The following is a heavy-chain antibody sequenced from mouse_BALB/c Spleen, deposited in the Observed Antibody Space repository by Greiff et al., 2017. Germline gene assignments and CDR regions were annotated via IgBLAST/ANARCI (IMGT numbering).Heavy chain of an antibody. CDR2: IYPSDSYT. J-gene: IGHJ4*01. CDR3: TRIGWDRDYYAMDY. CDR1: GYTFTSYW. Sequence: QVQLQQPGAELVRPGASVKLSCKASGYTFTSYWINWVKQRPGQGLEWIGNIYPSDSYTNYNQKFKDKATLTVDKSSSTAYMQLSSPTSEDSAVYYCTRIGWDRDYYAMDYWGQGTSVTVSS. V-gene: IGHV1-69*02. D-gene: IGHD4-1*01.